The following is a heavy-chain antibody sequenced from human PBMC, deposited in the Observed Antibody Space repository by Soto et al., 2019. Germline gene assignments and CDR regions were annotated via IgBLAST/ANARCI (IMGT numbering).Heavy chain of an antibody. CDR2: INSDGSST. V-gene: IGHV3-74*01. Sequence: EVQLVESGGGLVQPGGSLRLSCAASGFTFSSYWMHWVRQAPGKGLVWVSRINSDGSSTSYADSVKGRFTISRDNAKNTLDLQMNSLRAEDTAVYYCARAASDYWYFDLWGSGTLVTVSS. CDR3: ARAASDYWYFDL. CDR1: GFTFSSYW. J-gene: IGHJ2*01.